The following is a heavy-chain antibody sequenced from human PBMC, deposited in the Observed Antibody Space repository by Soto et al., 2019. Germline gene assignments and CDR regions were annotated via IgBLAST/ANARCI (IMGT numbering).Heavy chain of an antibody. V-gene: IGHV1-69*06. Sequence: SVKFSGKASGGTFSSYAISWVRKAPGQGLGWMGGIIPIFGTANYAQKFQGRVTITADKSTSTAYMELSSLRSEDTAVYYCGRSDSYKSSRYDLGVGFDDVGYGTRETVS. CDR2: IIPIFGTA. CDR1: GGTFSSYA. D-gene: IGHD3-22*01. CDR3: GRSDSYKSSRYDLGVGFDD. J-gene: IGHJ3*01.